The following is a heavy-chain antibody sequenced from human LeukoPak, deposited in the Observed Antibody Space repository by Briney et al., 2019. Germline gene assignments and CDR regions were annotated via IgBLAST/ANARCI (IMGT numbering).Heavy chain of an antibody. CDR1: GRSISSYY. V-gene: IGHV4-4*07. Sequence: SDTLSLTRTVSGRSISSYYWTWVRQPAGEGLEWIGRIYTRGSTNYSPSLKSRVTMSVDTSKNEFSLKLNSVTAADTAVYYCARESTVAGTARYLDSWGQGTLVTVSS. CDR3: ARESTVAGTARYLDS. D-gene: IGHD6-13*01. CDR2: IYTRGST. J-gene: IGHJ4*02.